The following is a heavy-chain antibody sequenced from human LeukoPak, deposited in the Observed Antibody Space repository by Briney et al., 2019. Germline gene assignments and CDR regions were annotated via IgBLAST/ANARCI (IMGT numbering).Heavy chain of an antibody. CDR2: IYPGDSDT. V-gene: IGHV5-51*01. CDR1: GYSFTSYW. D-gene: IGHD3-9*01. CDR3: AFKYYDILTGYSTPHDAFDI. Sequence: GESLKISCKRSGYSFTSYWIGWVRQMPGKGLEWMGIIYPGDSDTRYSPSFQGQVTISADKSISTAYLQWSSLKASDTAMYYCAFKYYDILTGYSTPHDAFDIWGQGTMVTVSS. J-gene: IGHJ3*02.